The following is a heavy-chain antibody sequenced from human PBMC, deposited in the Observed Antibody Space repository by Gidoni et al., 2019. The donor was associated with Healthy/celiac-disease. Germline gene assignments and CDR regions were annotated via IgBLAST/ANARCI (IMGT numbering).Heavy chain of an antibody. D-gene: IGHD4-17*01. J-gene: IGHJ3*02. Sequence: VQPRDSGPGLAKPSGTPSRSRGVAGGSSSSSNWWSWVRQPPGKGLEWIGEIYHSGSTNDNPSLKSRVTISVDKSKNQFSLKLSSVTAADTAVYYCARVPYGEDRDAFDIWGQGTMVTVSS. CDR2: IYHSGST. CDR1: GGSSSSSNW. V-gene: IGHV4-4*02. CDR3: ARVPYGEDRDAFDI.